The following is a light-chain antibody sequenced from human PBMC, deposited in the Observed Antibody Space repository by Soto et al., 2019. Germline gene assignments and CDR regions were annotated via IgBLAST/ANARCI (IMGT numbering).Light chain of an antibody. CDR3: SSYTSSSTLLYV. J-gene: IGLJ1*01. CDR2: DVS. V-gene: IGLV2-14*01. Sequence: QSALTQPASVSGSPGXSXTISCTGTSSDVGGYNYVSWYQQHPGKAPKLMIYDVSNRPSGVSNRFSGSKSGNTASLTISGLQAEDEADYYCSSYTSSSTLLYVFGTGTKLTVL. CDR1: SSDVGGYNY.